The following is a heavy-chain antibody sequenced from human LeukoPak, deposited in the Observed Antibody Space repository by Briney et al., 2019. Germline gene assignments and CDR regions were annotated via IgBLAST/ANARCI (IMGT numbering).Heavy chain of an antibody. D-gene: IGHD5-18*01. J-gene: IGHJ4*02. V-gene: IGHV3-30*18. Sequence: PGRSLRLSCAASGFTFSSYGMHRVRQAPGKGLEWVAVISHDGSNKYYADSVKGRFTISRDNSKNTLYLQMNSLRAEDTAVYYCAKGDSGYSYADIDYCGQGTLVTVSS. CDR3: AKGDSGYSYADIDY. CDR2: ISHDGSNK. CDR1: GFTFSSYG.